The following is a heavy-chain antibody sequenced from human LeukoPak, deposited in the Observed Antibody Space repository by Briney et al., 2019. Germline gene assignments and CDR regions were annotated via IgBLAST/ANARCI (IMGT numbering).Heavy chain of an antibody. CDR1: GLSFSGYY. CDR3: ARNPSDLLTGFYKNPGGFDF. Sequence: SETLSLTCAVYGLSFSGYYWSWIRQPPGKGLEWIGEINHSGSNNYNPSLKSRVTKSVDTSKNQFSLKLSSVPAADTAVYYCARNPSDLLTGFYKNPGGFDFWGQGTLVTVSS. D-gene: IGHD3-9*01. V-gene: IGHV4-34*01. J-gene: IGHJ4*02. CDR2: INHSGSN.